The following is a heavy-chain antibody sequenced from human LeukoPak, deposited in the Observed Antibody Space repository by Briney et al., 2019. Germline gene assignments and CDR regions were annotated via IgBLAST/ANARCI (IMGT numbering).Heavy chain of an antibody. CDR2: IKQDGSEK. V-gene: IGHV3-7*01. Sequence: GGSLRLSCAASGFTFSSYWMSWVRQAPGKGLEWVANIKQDGSEKYYVDSVKGRFTISRDNAKNSLYLQMNSLRAEDTAVYYCARVGGAIESRYDYWGQGTLVTVSS. CDR3: ARVGGAIESRYDY. CDR1: GFTFSSYW. D-gene: IGHD3-16*02. J-gene: IGHJ4*02.